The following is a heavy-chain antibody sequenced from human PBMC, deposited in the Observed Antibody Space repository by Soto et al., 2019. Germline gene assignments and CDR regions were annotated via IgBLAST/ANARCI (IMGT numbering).Heavy chain of an antibody. CDR1: GGSISSYY. Sequence: SETLSLTCPVSGGSISSYYWSWIRQPPGKGLEWIGYIYYSGSTNYNPSLKSRVTISVDTSKNQLSLKLSSVTAAYTAVYYCARGPGTMAKIDYWGQGTLVTVSS. D-gene: IGHD3-10*01. J-gene: IGHJ4*02. CDR2: IYYSGST. V-gene: IGHV4-59*08. CDR3: ARGPGTMAKIDY.